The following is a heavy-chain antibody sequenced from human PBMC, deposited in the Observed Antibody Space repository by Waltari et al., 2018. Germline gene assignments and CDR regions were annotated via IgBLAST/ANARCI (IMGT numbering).Heavy chain of an antibody. CDR3: VSGLWPSASWYLGF. V-gene: IGHV3-74*02. CDR1: GFTFSSYW. D-gene: IGHD2-2*01. J-gene: IGHJ4*02. CDR2: STTDGAYT. Sequence: EVQLVESGGGLVQRGGSLRLSCAASGFTFSSYWMYWVRQAPGKGLEWVSGSTTDGAYTDYADSVKGRFTASRDNSKNTLYLQMNTLGVEDTAIYFCVSGLWPSASWYLGFWGQGTLVTVSS.